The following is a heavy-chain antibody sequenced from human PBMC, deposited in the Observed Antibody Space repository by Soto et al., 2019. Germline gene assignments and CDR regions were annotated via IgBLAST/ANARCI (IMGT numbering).Heavy chain of an antibody. CDR1: GFTFSSYA. V-gene: IGHV3-30-3*01. CDR3: ARDQLYYNDISGRPLNAFDV. J-gene: IGHJ3*01. D-gene: IGHD3-22*01. Sequence: GRSLRLFCAASGFTFSSYAMHWVRQAPGKGLEWVAVISYDGSNKYYADSVKGRFTISRENSKNTLYLKMNSLRAEDTAVYYCARDQLYYNDISGRPLNAFDVWGQGTMVTVSS. CDR2: ISYDGSNK.